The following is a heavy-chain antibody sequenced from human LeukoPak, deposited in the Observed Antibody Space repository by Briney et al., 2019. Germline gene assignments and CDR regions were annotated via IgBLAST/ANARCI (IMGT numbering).Heavy chain of an antibody. CDR2: INHSGST. J-gene: IGHJ6*03. D-gene: IGHD2-15*01. V-gene: IGHV4-34*01. Sequence: SETLSLTCAVYGGSFSGYYWSWIRQTPGKGLEWIGEINHSGSTNYNPSLKSRVTISVDTSKSQFSLKLSSVTAADTAVYYCARDPNCSGGSCYFDYYYYYMDVWGKGTTVTVSS. CDR1: GGSFSGYY. CDR3: ARDPNCSGGSCYFDYYYYYMDV.